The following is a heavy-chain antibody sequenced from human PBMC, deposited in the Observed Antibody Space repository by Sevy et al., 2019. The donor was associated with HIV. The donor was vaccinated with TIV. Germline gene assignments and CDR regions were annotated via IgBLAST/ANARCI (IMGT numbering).Heavy chain of an antibody. Sequence: GGSLRLSCSASGFTFSSYAMHWVRQAPGKGLEYVSAISSNGGSTYYADSVKGRFTISRDNAKNSLYLQMNSLRAEDTAVYYCARVSGNSFDYWGQGTLVTVSS. CDR2: ISSNGGST. CDR3: ARVSGNSFDY. CDR1: GFTFSSYA. D-gene: IGHD3-22*01. V-gene: IGHV3-64*04. J-gene: IGHJ4*02.